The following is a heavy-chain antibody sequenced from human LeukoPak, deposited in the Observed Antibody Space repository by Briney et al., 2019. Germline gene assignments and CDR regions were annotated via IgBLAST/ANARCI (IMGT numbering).Heavy chain of an antibody. CDR1: GFTFSSYS. CDR2: ISSSSSYI. D-gene: IGHD6-13*01. V-gene: IGHV3-21*06. J-gene: IGHJ4*02. Sequence: GGSLRLSCAASGFTFSSYSMNWVRQAPGKGLEWVSSISSSSSYIYYADSVKGRFTISRDNAKNFLSLQMNSLRAEDTAVYYCARGIVVQQLVEVHRAYFEYWGQGTLVTVSS. CDR3: ARGIVVQQLVEVHRAYFEY.